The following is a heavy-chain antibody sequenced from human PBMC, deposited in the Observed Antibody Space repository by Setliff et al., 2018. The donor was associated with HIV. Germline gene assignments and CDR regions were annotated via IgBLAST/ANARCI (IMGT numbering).Heavy chain of an antibody. J-gene: IGHJ4*02. CDR2: ITNTSDYI. V-gene: IGHV3-21*01. CDR3: VRWGLPYGIDA. D-gene: IGHD3-16*01. CDR1: GFTFSSYA. Sequence: GGSLRLSCAASGFTFSSYAMDWVRQAPGKGLEWVSSITNTSDYISYGDSVKGRFTISRDNAKDSLYLQMHSLRAEDTAVYYCVRWGLPYGIDAWGQGTLVTVSS.